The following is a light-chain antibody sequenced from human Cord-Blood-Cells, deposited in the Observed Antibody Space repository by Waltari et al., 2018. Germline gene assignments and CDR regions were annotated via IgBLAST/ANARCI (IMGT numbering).Light chain of an antibody. CDR3: QQYGSSPPLT. CDR2: GAS. J-gene: IGKJ4*01. Sequence: EIVLTQSPGTLSLSQGERATLSCRASQSVSSSYLAWYQQKPGQAPRLLIYGASSRPTGIPDRFSGSVSGTDFTLTISSLEPEDFAVYYCQQYGSSPPLTFGGATTVAI. V-gene: IGKV3-20*01. CDR1: QSVSSSY.